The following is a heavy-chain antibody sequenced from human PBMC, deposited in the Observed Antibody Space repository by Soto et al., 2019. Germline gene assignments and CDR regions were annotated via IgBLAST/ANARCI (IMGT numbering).Heavy chain of an antibody. CDR1: GSSISSYY. J-gene: IGHJ6*02. Sequence: TSETLSLTCTVSGSSISSYYWSWIRQPPGKGLEWIGYIYYSGSTNYNPSLKSRVTISVDTSKNQFSLKLSSVTAADTAVYYCARVGRDYGDSIYYYGMDVWGQGTTVTVSS. D-gene: IGHD4-17*01. CDR3: ARVGRDYGDSIYYYGMDV. V-gene: IGHV4-59*01. CDR2: IYYSGST.